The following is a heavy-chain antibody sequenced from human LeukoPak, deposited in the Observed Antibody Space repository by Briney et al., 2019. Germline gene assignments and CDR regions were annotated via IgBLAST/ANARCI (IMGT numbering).Heavy chain of an antibody. CDR2: IFYSGST. D-gene: IGHD2-15*01. J-gene: IGHJ4*02. Sequence: SETLSLTCTVSGGSISTSNYYWGWIRQPPGKGLEWIGNIFYSGSTYYSPSLKSRVTISLDKSKNQFSLKLSSVTAADTAVYYCARDCSGGSCYSFDYWGQGTLVTVSS. CDR1: GGSISTSNYY. V-gene: IGHV4-39*07. CDR3: ARDCSGGSCYSFDY.